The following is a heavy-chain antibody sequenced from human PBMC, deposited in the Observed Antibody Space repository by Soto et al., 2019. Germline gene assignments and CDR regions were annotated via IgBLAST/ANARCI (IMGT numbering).Heavy chain of an antibody. D-gene: IGHD3-16*02. J-gene: IGHJ6*02. Sequence: VASVKVSCKASGYTFTSYGISWVRQAPGQGLEWMGWISAYNGNTNYAQKLQGRVTMTTDTSTSTAYMELRSLRSDDTAVYYCARDPTLTFGGVIVMNYYYGMDVWRQGTTVTVSS. CDR1: GYTFTSYG. CDR2: ISAYNGNT. V-gene: IGHV1-18*04. CDR3: ARDPTLTFGGVIVMNYYYGMDV.